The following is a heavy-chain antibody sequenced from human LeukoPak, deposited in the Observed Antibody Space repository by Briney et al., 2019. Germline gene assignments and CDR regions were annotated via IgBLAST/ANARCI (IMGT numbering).Heavy chain of an antibody. Sequence: ATVNVSCAASGYTFTSYGISWVRPAPGRGGEWMGWINAYNGNTNKPQKRQGRVNTTTDTSTSTAYMELRCLICEDRAVYYCAGQARLICCSTSCFDFGYWGQGTLVTVSS. CDR2: INAYNGNT. CDR1: GYTFTSYG. D-gene: IGHD2-2*01. V-gene: IGHV1-18*01. J-gene: IGHJ4*02. CDR3: AGQARLICCSTSCFDFGY.